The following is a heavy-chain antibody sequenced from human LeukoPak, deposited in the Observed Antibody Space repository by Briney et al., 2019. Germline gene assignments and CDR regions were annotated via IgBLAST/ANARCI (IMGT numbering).Heavy chain of an antibody. CDR1: GYIFTTYW. J-gene: IGHJ4*02. D-gene: IGHD3-22*01. Sequence: GESLKISCKASGYIFTTYWIGWVRQMPGKGLEWMGIIYGGDSETKYSPSFQGQVTISVDKSISTAYLQWSSLKASDTAIYYCERHDGYYYESSGYFVWGQGTLVTVAS. CDR3: ERHDGYYYESSGYFV. V-gene: IGHV5-51*01. CDR2: IYGGDSET.